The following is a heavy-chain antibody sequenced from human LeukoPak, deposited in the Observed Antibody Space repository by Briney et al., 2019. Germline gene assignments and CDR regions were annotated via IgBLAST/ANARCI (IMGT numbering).Heavy chain of an antibody. J-gene: IGHJ4*02. CDR3: ARAREGSSWSLFDY. CDR2: ISDDGSNK. Sequence: PGGSLRLSCAASGFTSSSYAMNWVRQAPGQGMECVAIISDDGSNKYYADSVTGRFTISRDNSKNTLYLQMNSLRAEDTAVYYCARAREGSSWSLFDYWGQGTLVTVSS. D-gene: IGHD6-13*01. CDR1: GFTSSSYA. V-gene: IGHV3-30-3*01.